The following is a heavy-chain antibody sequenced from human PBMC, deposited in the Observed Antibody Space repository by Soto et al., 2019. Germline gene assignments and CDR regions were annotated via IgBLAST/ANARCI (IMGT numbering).Heavy chain of an antibody. Sequence: VASVKVSCKASGYTFTSYGISWVRQAPGQGLEWMGWISAYNGNTNYAQKLQGRVTMTTDTSTSTAYMELRSLRSDDTAVYYCAQLNAIVGATQGIYYYYGMDVWGQGTTVTVSS. CDR3: AQLNAIVGATQGIYYYYGMDV. V-gene: IGHV1-18*01. J-gene: IGHJ6*02. CDR2: ISAYNGNT. CDR1: GYTFTSYG. D-gene: IGHD1-26*01.